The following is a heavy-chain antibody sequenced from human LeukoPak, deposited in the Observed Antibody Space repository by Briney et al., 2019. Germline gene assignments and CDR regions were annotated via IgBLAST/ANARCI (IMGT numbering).Heavy chain of an antibody. CDR3: VSFYETY. Sequence: GGSLRLSCAASGFTFSNYMMHWVRQAPGKGLVWVSRIKSDGITITYADSVKGRFTISRDNAKNTLYLQMNSLRAEDTAVYYCVSFYETYWGRGTLVTVSS. V-gene: IGHV3-74*01. CDR1: GFTFSNYM. D-gene: IGHD2/OR15-2a*01. J-gene: IGHJ4*02. CDR2: IKSDGITI.